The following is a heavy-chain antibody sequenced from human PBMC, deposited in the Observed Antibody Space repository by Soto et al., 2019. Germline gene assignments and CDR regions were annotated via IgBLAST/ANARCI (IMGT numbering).Heavy chain of an antibody. D-gene: IGHD5-12*01. J-gene: IGHJ4*02. CDR1: SGSISSSNW. CDR3: ARNRYDGYDFDS. V-gene: IGHV4-4*02. Sequence: VQLQESGPGLMEPSGTLSLTCTVSSGSISSSNWWSWVRQPPGKGLEWIGAVAQNGYSHPPSSLKSRVTVSIDKSRNQFSLRLTSVTAADTAVYYCARNRYDGYDFDSWGQGTLVVVSP. CDR2: VAQNGYS.